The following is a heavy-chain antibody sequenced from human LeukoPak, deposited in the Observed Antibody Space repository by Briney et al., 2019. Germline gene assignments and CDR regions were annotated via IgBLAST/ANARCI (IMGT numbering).Heavy chain of an antibody. Sequence: GSLRLSCAASGFTFTTYAMSWVRQAPGKGLEWVSSISDNGVSTDYADSVKGRFTISRDNAKNSLSLQMNSLRAEDTAVYYCAGGGGANISPSNWFDPWGQGTLVTVSS. CDR2: ISDNGVST. V-gene: IGHV3-23*01. CDR3: AGGGGANISPSNWFDP. D-gene: IGHD3-16*01. CDR1: GFTFTTYA. J-gene: IGHJ5*02.